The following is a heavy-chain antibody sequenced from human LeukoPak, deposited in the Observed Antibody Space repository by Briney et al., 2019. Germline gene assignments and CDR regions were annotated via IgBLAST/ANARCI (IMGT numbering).Heavy chain of an antibody. CDR2: IYYSGST. V-gene: IGHV4-59*01. CDR1: GGSISSYY. CDR3: ARGRTSSGYCSGGSCPGPVYYYYGMDV. J-gene: IGHJ6*02. D-gene: IGHD2-15*01. Sequence: SETLSLTCTVSGGSISSYYWSWIRQPPGKGLEWIGYIYYSGSTNYNPSLKSRVTISVDTSKNQFSLKLSSVTAADTAVYYCARGRTSSGYCSGGSCPGPVYYYYGMDVWGQGTTVTVSS.